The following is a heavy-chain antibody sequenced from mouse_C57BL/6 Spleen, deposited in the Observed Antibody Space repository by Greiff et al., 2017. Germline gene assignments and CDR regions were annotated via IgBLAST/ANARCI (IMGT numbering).Heavy chain of an antibody. CDR1: GYSITSGYY. CDR2: ISYDGSN. J-gene: IGHJ2*01. V-gene: IGHV3-6*01. CDR3: ASGYYYGSSYYFDY. Sequence: EVKLEESGPGLVKPSQSLSLTCSVTGYSITSGYYWNWIRQFPGNKLEWMGYISYDGSNNYNPSLQNRISITRDTSKNQFFLKLNSVTTEDTATDYCASGYYYGSSYYFDYWGQGTTLTVSS. D-gene: IGHD1-1*01.